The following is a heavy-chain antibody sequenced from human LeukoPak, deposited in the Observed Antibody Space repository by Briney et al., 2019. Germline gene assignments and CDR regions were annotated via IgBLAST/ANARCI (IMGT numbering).Heavy chain of an antibody. CDR3: ARIWAGGDIVVVPADRGDYYYMDV. D-gene: IGHD2-2*01. CDR2: IDWDDDK. V-gene: IGHV2-70*11. J-gene: IGHJ6*03. CDR1: EFSLSTSGMC. Sequence: SAPALVKPTQTLTLTCTFSEFSLSTSGMCVSWIRQPPGKALEWLARIDWDDDKYYSTSLKTRLTISKDTSKNQVVLTMTNMDPVDTATYYCARIWAGGDIVVVPADRGDYYYMDVWGKGTTLTVSS.